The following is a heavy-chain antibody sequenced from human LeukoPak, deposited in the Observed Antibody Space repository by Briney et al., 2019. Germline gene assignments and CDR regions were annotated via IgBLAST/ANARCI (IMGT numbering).Heavy chain of an antibody. D-gene: IGHD3-3*01. CDR2: IKQDGSEK. V-gene: IGHV3-7*01. CDR1: GFTFSSYW. CDR3: ARSWSGAYDFWSGYEYYFDY. Sequence: GGSLRLSCAASGFTFSSYWMSWVRQAPGKGLEWVANIKQDGSEKYYVHSVKGRFTISRDNDKNSMYLQMNSLRAEDTAVYYCARSWSGAYDFWSGYEYYFDYWGQGTLVTVSS. J-gene: IGHJ4*02.